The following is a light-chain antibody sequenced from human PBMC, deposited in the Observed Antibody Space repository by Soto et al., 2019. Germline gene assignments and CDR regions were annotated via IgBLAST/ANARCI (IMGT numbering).Light chain of an antibody. CDR2: EGS. Sequence: QSALTQPASVSGSPGQSITISCTGTSSDVGSYNLVSWYQQHPGKPPKLLIYEGSKRPSGVSNRFSGSKSGNTASLTISGFQAEDEADYYCCSYAGSSKGVFGTGTKLTVL. V-gene: IGLV2-23*01. J-gene: IGLJ1*01. CDR1: SSDVGSYNL. CDR3: CSYAGSSKGV.